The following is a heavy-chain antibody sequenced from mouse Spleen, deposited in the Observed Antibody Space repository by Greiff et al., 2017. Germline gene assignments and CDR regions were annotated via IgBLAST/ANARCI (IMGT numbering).Heavy chain of an antibody. CDR2: INPYNDGT. V-gene: IGHV1-14*01. CDR3: ARGVLSLYFDY. CDR1: GYTFTSYV. J-gene: IGHJ2*01. Sequence: EVQLQESGPELVKPGASVKMSCKASGYTFTSYVMHWVKQKPGQGLEWIGYINPYNDGTKYNEKFKGKATLTSDKSSSTAYMELSSLTSEDSAVYYCARGVLSLYFDYWGQGTTLTVSS.